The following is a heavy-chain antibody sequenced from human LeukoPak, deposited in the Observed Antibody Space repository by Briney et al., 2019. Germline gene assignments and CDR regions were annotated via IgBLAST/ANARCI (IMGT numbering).Heavy chain of an antibody. CDR2: IYYSGST. J-gene: IGHJ4*02. CDR1: GGSISNSSYY. D-gene: IGHD1-26*01. CDR3: ARVPSGSYPPYYFDY. Sequence: SETLSLTCTVSGGSISNSSYYWGWIRQPPGKGLEWIGSIYYSGSTYYNPSLKSRVTISVDTSKNQFSLKLSSVTAADTAVYYCARVPSGSYPPYYFDYWGQGTLVTVSS. V-gene: IGHV4-39*01.